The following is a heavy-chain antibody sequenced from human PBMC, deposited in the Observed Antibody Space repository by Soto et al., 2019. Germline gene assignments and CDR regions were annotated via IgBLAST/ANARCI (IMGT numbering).Heavy chain of an antibody. D-gene: IGHD2-15*01. CDR1: GYTFTSYA. CDR3: ALKRWSNFDY. Sequence: GASVKVSCKASGYTFTSYAMHWVRQAPGQRLEWMGWINAGNGNTKYSQKFQGRVTITRDTSASTAYMELTNIDPVDTATYYCALKRWSNFDYWGQGTLVTVSS. CDR2: INAGNGNT. J-gene: IGHJ4*02. V-gene: IGHV1-3*01.